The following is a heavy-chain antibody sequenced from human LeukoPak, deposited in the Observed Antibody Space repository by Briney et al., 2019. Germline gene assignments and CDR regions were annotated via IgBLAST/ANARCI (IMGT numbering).Heavy chain of an antibody. CDR2: IYHSGST. CDR3: ARFSGSDPFDY. V-gene: IGHV4-38-2*01. D-gene: IGHD1-26*01. CDR1: GYSISSGYY. Sequence: PSETLSLTCAVSGYSISSGYYWGWIRQPPGKGLEWIGSIYHSGSTYYNPSLKSRVTISVDTSKNQFSLKLSSVTAADTAVYYCARFSGSDPFDYWGQGTLVTVSS. J-gene: IGHJ4*02.